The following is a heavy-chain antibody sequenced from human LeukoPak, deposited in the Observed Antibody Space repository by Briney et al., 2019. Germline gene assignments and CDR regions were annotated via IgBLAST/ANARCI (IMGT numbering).Heavy chain of an antibody. D-gene: IGHD6-19*01. V-gene: IGHV3-11*04. CDR3: AGVDGYSSGWNVDY. J-gene: IGHJ4*02. CDR1: GFTFSDYY. CDR2: ISSSGSTI. Sequence: RPGGSLRLSCAASGFTFSDYYMSWIRQAPGKGLEWVSYISSSGSTIYYADSVKGRFTISRDNAKNSLYLQMNSLRAEDTAVYYCAGVDGYSSGWNVDYWGQGTLVTVSS.